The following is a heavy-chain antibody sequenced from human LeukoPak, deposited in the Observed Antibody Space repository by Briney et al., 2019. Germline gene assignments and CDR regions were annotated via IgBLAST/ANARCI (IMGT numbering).Heavy chain of an antibody. D-gene: IGHD5-18*01. CDR1: GGSLSRSDFY. CDR3: ARLGGYSFWYLDL. Sequence: ASETLSLTCTVSGGSLSRSDFYWVWLPQPPGKGLEWFGSIYYSGSTFYYPSLKSRVTISVDTSKNQFSLNLTSVTASDTAVYHCARLGGYSFWYLDLWGGGTLVTVSS. CDR2: IYYSGST. V-gene: IGHV4-39*01. J-gene: IGHJ2*01.